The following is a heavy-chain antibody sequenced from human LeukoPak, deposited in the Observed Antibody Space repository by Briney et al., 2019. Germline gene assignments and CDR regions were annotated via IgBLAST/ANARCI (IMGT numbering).Heavy chain of an antibody. CDR1: GGTFSSYA. V-gene: IGHV1-69*13. CDR2: IIPIFGTA. J-gene: IGHJ3*02. D-gene: IGHD1-26*01. Sequence: ASVKVSCKASGGTFSSYAISWVRQAPGQGLEWMGGIIPIFGTANYAQKFQGRVTITADESTSTAYMELSSLRSEDTAVYYCAKDLEGNYYENYDAFDIWGQGTMVTVSS. CDR3: AKDLEGNYYENYDAFDI.